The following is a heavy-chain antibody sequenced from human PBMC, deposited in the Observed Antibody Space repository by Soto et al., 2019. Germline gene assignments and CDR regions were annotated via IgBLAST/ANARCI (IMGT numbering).Heavy chain of an antibody. CDR2: INHSGST. CDR3: ARGRHSDIHDSGVAYYYYMDV. CDR1: GGSFSGYY. V-gene: IGHV4-34*01. Sequence: SETLSLTCAVYGGSFSGYYWSWIRQPPGKGLEWIGEINHSGSTNYNPSLKSRVTISVDTSKNQFSLKLSSVTAADTAVYYCARGRHSDIHDSGVAYYYYMDVWGKGTTVTVSS. J-gene: IGHJ6*03. D-gene: IGHD3-9*01.